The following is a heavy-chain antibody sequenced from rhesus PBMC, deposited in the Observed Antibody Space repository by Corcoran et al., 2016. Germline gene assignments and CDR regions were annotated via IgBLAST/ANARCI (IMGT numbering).Heavy chain of an antibody. D-gene: IGHD6-25*01. CDR2: ISGSGGGT. V-gene: IGHV4-173*01. CDR1: GGSISSNY. J-gene: IGHJ4*01. CDR3: ASHSGSWDY. Sequence: QLQLQQSGPGLVKSSETLSLTCAVSGGSISSNYWTWIRQPPGKGVEWIGRISGSGGGTEYERSLPRHVTLSTGTSTHQFSLRLSSVTAAGTAVCYCASHSGSWDYWGQGVLVPVSS.